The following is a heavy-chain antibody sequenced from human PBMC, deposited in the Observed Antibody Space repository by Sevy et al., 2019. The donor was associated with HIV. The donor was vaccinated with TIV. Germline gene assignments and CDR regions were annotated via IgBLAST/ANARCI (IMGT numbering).Heavy chain of an antibody. D-gene: IGHD6-19*01. CDR3: ARKWLAGFDY. Sequence: GSLRLSCAASGFTFSSYSMNWVRQAPGKGLEWVSYISSSSSPIYYADSVKGRFTISRDNTKNSLYLQMNSLRAEDTAVYYCARKWLAGFDYWGQGTLVTVSS. CDR1: GFTFSSYS. J-gene: IGHJ4*02. CDR2: ISSSSSPI. V-gene: IGHV3-48*01.